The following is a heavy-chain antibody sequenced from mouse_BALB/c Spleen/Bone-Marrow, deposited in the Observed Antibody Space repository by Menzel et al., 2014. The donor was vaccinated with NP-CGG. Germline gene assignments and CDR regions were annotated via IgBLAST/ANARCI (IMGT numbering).Heavy chain of an antibody. J-gene: IGHJ4*01. CDR2: ISYSRST. CDR3: ARRKVRRWAMDY. CDR1: GDSITSGH. D-gene: IGHD2-14*01. V-gene: IGHV3-8*02. Sequence: EVHLEESGPSLVKPSPSLYLTCSVTGDSITSGHWNWIRKLPGNKLENTGNISYSRSTYYNPSLKSRISITRDTSKNQYCLQLNAVTTEYTATYYCARRKVRRWAMDYWCQGTSVTVSS.